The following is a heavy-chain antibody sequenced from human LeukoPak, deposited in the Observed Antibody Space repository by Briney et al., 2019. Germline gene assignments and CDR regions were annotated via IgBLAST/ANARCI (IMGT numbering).Heavy chain of an antibody. D-gene: IGHD3-9*01. Sequence: PGGSLRLSCVASGFTFSRYWMHWVRQAPGKGLVWVSRINSDGRSTNYADSVKGRFSISRDYAENTLYLQMNSLRVEDTAVYYCVRGADTGYSSDSWGQGTLVTVSS. V-gene: IGHV3-74*01. CDR3: VRGADTGYSSDS. J-gene: IGHJ4*02. CDR2: INSDGRST. CDR1: GFTFSRYW.